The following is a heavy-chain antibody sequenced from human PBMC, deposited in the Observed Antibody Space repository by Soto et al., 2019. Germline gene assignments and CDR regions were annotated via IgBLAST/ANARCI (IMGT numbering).Heavy chain of an antibody. D-gene: IGHD3-16*01. J-gene: IGHJ4*02. CDR1: GGSISSYY. CDR2: IYYSGST. V-gene: IGHV4-59*08. CDR3: ARGGTGGNDY. Sequence: QVQLQESGPGLVKPSETLSLTCTVSGGSISSYYWSWIRQPPGKGLEWIGYIYYSGSTNYNPSLKSRVTISVDTSKNQFSLKLSSVTAADTAVYYCARGGTGGNDYWGQGTLVTVSS.